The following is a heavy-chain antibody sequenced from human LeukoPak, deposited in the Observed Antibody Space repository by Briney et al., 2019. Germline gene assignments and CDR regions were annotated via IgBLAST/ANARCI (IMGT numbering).Heavy chain of an antibody. CDR3: AKDLLDSRYCSSTSCPSDY. V-gene: IGHV3-9*01. CDR2: ISWNSGSI. CDR1: GFTFDDYA. J-gene: IGHJ4*02. Sequence: GGSLRLSCAASGFTFDDYAMHWVRQAPGKGLEWVSGISWNSGSIGYADSVKGRFTISRDNAKNSLCLQMNSLRAEDTAVYYCAKDLLDSRYCSSTSCPSDYWGQGTLVTVSS. D-gene: IGHD2-2*01.